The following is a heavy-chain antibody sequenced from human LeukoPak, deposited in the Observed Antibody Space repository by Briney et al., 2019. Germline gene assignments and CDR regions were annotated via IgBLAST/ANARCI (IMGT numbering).Heavy chain of an antibody. Sequence: ASVKVSCKASGYTFTGYYMHWVRQAPGQGLEWMGWINPNSGGTNYAQKYQGRVTMTRDTSISTDYMELSRQRSDDTAVYYCARDSGSSGWDPTSYLDYWGRGTVVTVSS. V-gene: IGHV1-2*02. CDR2: INPNSGGT. D-gene: IGHD6-19*01. CDR1: GYTFTGYY. CDR3: ARDSGSSGWDPTSYLDY. J-gene: IGHJ4*02.